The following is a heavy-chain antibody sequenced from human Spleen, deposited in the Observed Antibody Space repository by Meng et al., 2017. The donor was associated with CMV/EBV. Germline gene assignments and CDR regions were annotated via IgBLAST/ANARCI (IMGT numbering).Heavy chain of an antibody. CDR3: AKVPAVWSGYYTEDY. CDR1: GFTFSSYA. Sequence: GESLKISCAASGFTFSSYAMSWVRQAPGKGLEWVPTISGSGGSTYYADSVEGRFTISRDNSKNTLYLQMNSLRAEDTAVYYCAKVPAVWSGYYTEDYWGQGTLVTVSS. D-gene: IGHD3-3*01. CDR2: ISGSGGST. J-gene: IGHJ4*02. V-gene: IGHV3-23*01.